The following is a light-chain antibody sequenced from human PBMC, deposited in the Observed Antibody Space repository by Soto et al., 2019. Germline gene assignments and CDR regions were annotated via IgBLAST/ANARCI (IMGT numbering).Light chain of an antibody. J-gene: IGKJ1*01. CDR3: QQYNNWPWT. CDR2: GAS. V-gene: IGKV3-15*01. CDR1: QSISSN. Sequence: EIVMTQSPATLSVSPGERATLSCRASQSISSNLAWYQQKPGQAPRLLIYGASTRATGIPARFSGSGSGTDFTLTISSLQSEDFAVYYCQQYNNWPWTFGQGTKAEIK.